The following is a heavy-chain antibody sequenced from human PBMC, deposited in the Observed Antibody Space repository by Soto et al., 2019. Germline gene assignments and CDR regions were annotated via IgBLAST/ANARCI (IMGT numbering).Heavy chain of an antibody. CDR1: GYTFTSYA. Sequence: QVQLVQSGAEVKKPGASVKVSCKASGYTFTSYAMHWVRQAPGQRLEWMGWINAGNGNTKYSQKFQGRVTITRDTSASTAYRELSRLRSEDTAVYYCARDPGYSYADYWGQGTLVTVSS. CDR2: INAGNGNT. D-gene: IGHD5-18*01. CDR3: ARDPGYSYADY. V-gene: IGHV1-3*01. J-gene: IGHJ4*02.